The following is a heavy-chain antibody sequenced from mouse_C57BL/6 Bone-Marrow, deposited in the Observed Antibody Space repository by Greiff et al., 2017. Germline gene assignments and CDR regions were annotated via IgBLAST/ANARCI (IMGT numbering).Heavy chain of an antibody. V-gene: IGHV1-54*01. CDR3: ARGWLPSLFYAMDY. CDR2: INPGSGGT. D-gene: IGHD2-2*01. Sequence: VQLQQSGAELVRPGTSVKVSCKASGYAFTNYLIEWVPQRPGPGLEWIGVINPGSGGTTYNEKVKGKATLPADKVSSTAYMQRSSLTSEDSAVDFCARGWLPSLFYAMDYWGQGTSVTVSA. J-gene: IGHJ4*01. CDR1: GYAFTNYL.